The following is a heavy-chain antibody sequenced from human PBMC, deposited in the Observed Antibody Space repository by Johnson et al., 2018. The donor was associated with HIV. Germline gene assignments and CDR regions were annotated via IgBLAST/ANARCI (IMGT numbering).Heavy chain of an antibody. CDR3: ARVRWLQLGAFDI. V-gene: IGHV3-30-3*01. CDR1: GFSISDSA. J-gene: IGHJ3*02. D-gene: IGHD5-24*01. CDR2: ISKDGDTE. Sequence: QVQLVESGGGVVQPGGSLRLSCLASGFSISDSAIHWVRQAPGKGLESVAVISKDGDTEYYTDSLKGRLTISRDNAKNSLYLQMNSLRAEDTAVYYCARVRWLQLGAFDIWGQGTMVTVSS.